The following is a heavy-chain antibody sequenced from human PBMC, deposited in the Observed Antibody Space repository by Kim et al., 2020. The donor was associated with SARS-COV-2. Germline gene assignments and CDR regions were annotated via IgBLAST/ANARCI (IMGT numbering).Heavy chain of an antibody. Sequence: GGSLRLSCAASGFIFSSHVMNWVRQAPGKGLEWVSTISPTDSTCFADAVRGRFTISRDKSENTLYLQMNGLRADDTAVYYCASRGTNWGPFVYWGQGTLVIVSS. D-gene: IGHD7-27*01. CDR2: ISPTDST. V-gene: IGHV3-23*01. J-gene: IGHJ4*02. CDR1: GFIFSSHV. CDR3: ASRGTNWGPFVY.